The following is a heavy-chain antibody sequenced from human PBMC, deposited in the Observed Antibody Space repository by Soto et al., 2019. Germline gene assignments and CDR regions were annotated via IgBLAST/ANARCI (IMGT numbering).Heavy chain of an antibody. V-gene: IGHV4-39*01. Sequence: SETLSLTCTVSGGSISSSSYYWGWIRQPPGKGLEWIGSIYYSGSTYYNPSLKSRVTISVDTSKNQFSLKLSSVTAADTAVYYCARLQLVHKSSTLDYYCGMDLWGQGTTVTVSS. J-gene: IGHJ6*02. CDR2: IYYSGST. CDR1: GGSISSSSYY. CDR3: ARLQLVHKSSTLDYYCGMDL. D-gene: IGHD6-13*01.